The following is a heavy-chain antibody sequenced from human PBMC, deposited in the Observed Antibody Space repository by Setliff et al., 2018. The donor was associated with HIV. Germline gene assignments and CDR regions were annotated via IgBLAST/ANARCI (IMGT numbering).Heavy chain of an antibody. V-gene: IGHV1-8*02. CDR3: ARGRASGSANSG. D-gene: IGHD7-27*01. Sequence: ASVKVSCKASGYTFTSSDINWVRQAPGQGLEWMGWMNPNSGNTGYAQKFQGRVTLTRHTSISPAYMELSSLRSADTAVYYCARGRASGSANSGWGQGTLVTVSS. J-gene: IGHJ4*02. CDR2: MNPNSGNT. CDR1: GYTFTSSD.